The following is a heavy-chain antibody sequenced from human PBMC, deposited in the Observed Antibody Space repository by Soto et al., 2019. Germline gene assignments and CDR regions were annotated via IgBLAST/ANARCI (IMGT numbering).Heavy chain of an antibody. Sequence: PXGSLRLSCAASGFSFIASPMHWVRQAPGKGLEWVAVVSYDGSDKYYADSVQGRFTISRDNSKDTLYLQMNSLRAEDTAVYSCARGLTGYSGYGMDVWGHGTTVTVSS. CDR3: ARGLTGYSGYGMDV. CDR1: GFSFIASP. J-gene: IGHJ6*02. CDR2: VSYDGSDK. V-gene: IGHV3-30-3*01. D-gene: IGHD5-12*01.